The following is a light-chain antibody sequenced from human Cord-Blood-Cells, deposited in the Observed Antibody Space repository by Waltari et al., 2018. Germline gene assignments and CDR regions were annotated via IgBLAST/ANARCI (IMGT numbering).Light chain of an antibody. CDR2: DVS. Sequence: QSALPQPRSVSGSPGQSVPIPCTGTSSDVGGYNYVSWYQQHPGKAPKLMIYDVSKRPSGVPDRFSGSKSGNTASLTISGLQAEDEADYYCCSYAGSYTYVFGTGTKVTVL. CDR1: SSDVGGYNY. CDR3: CSYAGSYTYV. V-gene: IGLV2-11*01. J-gene: IGLJ1*01.